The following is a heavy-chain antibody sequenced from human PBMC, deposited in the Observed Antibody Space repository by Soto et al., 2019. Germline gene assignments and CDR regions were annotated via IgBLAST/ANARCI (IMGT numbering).Heavy chain of an antibody. V-gene: IGHV4-59*01. J-gene: IGHJ4*02. Sequence: SETLSLTCTVSGGSISSYYWSWIRQPPGKGLEWIGYIYYSGSTNYNPSLKSRVTISVDTSKNQFSLKLSSVTAADTAVYYCASSDYLYDPAPFDYWGQGTLVTVSS. D-gene: IGHD3-16*01. CDR2: IYYSGST. CDR3: ASSDYLYDPAPFDY. CDR1: GGSISSYY.